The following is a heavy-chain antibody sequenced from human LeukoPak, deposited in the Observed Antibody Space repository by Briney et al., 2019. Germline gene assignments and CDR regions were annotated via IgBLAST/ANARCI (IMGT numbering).Heavy chain of an antibody. CDR2: ISSSGSYT. D-gene: IGHD6-13*01. Sequence: GGSLRLSCAASGFTFSDYYMTWIRQAPGKGLEWVSYISSSGSYTNDADSVKGRFTISRDNAKKSLYLQMSSLRAEDTAVYYCARRIAAAGTSYFDYWGQGTLVTVSS. CDR1: GFTFSDYY. V-gene: IGHV3-11*03. CDR3: ARRIAAAGTSYFDY. J-gene: IGHJ4*02.